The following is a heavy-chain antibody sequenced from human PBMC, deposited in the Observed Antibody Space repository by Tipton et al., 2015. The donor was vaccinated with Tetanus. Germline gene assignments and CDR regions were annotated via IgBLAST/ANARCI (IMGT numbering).Heavy chain of an antibody. CDR1: GGSINSVNYY. D-gene: IGHD2-8*01. Sequence: TLSLTCTVSGGSINSVNYYWSWIRQPPGKGLEWIGDIFYSGNSISNPSFRSRVTMSVDTSRTLFSLTLIAVTAADTAVYFCARGLIDDFLGSRIYFDSWGPGTLVTVSS. CDR3: ARGLIDDFLGSRIYFDS. CDR2: IFYSGNS. V-gene: IGHV4-61*01. J-gene: IGHJ4*02.